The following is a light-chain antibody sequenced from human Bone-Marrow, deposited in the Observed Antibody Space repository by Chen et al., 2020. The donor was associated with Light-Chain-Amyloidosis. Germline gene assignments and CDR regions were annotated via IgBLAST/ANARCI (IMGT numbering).Light chain of an antibody. CDR3: CSYSGTSPLVV. Sequence: QSALTQPASVSGSPGQSITISCTGTSSDVGGYNYVSWYQQHPGKAPKVMIYEVTNRPSGVSNRFSGSKAGNTASLTISELQAEDEADYYSCSYSGTSPLVVFGAGTKLTGL. CDR2: EVT. V-gene: IGLV2-14*01. J-gene: IGLJ2*01. CDR1: SSDVGGYNY.